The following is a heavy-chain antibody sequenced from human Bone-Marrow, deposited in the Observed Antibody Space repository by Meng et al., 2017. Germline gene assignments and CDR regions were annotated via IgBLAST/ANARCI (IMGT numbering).Heavy chain of an antibody. Sequence: GGSLRLSCAASGFTFSSYAMHWVRQAPGKGLEWVAVISYDGSNKYYADSVKGRFTISRDNSKNTLYLQMNSLRAEDTAVYYCAKWQYYYDSSGYNGADYWGQGTLVTVSS. D-gene: IGHD3-22*01. CDR2: ISYDGSNK. CDR3: AKWQYYYDSSGYNGADY. J-gene: IGHJ4*02. CDR1: GFTFSSYA. V-gene: IGHV3-30*04.